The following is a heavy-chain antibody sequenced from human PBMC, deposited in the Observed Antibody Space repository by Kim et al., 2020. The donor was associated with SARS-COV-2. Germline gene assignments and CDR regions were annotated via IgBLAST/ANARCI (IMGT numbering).Heavy chain of an antibody. CDR2: ISGSGGST. CDR1: GFTFSSYA. Sequence: GGSLRLSCAASGFTFSSYAMSWVRQAPGKGLEWVSAISGSGGSTYYADSVKGRFTISRDSFKNTLYLQMNSLRAEDTAVYYCAKDQVRGYCSGGSCYEGATWFDPWGQGNQVTVSS. CDR3: AKDQVRGYCSGGSCYEGATWFDP. J-gene: IGHJ5*02. D-gene: IGHD2-15*01. V-gene: IGHV3-23*01.